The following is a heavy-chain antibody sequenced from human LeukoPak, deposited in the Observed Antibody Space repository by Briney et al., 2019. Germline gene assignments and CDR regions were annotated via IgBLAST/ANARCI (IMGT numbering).Heavy chain of an antibody. V-gene: IGHV4-39*01. CDR2: IYYTGST. CDR3: AKHYASYHIDY. J-gene: IGHJ4*02. Sequence: SETLSLTCTVSGGSISSRSYYWAWIRQPPGKGLEWIGTIYYTGSTSNNPSLKSRVTISVDTSKNQFFLNLTSVTAADMAMYYCAKHYASYHIDYWGQGTLVTVSS. CDR1: GGSISSRSYY. D-gene: IGHD1-26*01.